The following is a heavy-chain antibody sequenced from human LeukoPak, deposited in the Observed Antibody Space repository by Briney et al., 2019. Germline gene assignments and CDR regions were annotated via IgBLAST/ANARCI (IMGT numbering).Heavy chain of an antibody. CDR2: INHSGST. J-gene: IGHJ3*02. V-gene: IGHV4-34*01. CDR3: AREVGYYIPYDAFDI. CDR1: GGSFSGYY. D-gene: IGHD2-8*02. Sequence: SETLSLTCAVYGGSFSGYYWSWIPEPPGKGLEGIGEINHSGSTNYNPSLKSRVTISVDTSKNQFSLKLSSVTAADTAVYYCAREVGYYIPYDAFDIWGQGTMVTVSS.